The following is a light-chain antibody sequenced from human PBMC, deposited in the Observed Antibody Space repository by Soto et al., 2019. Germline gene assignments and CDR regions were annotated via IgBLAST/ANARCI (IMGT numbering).Light chain of an antibody. CDR1: QSIDNW. CDR3: QQYRSYPWT. J-gene: IGKJ1*01. CDR2: RAS. V-gene: IGKV1-5*03. Sequence: DIPMTQSPSTLSASVGDRVTITCRASQSIDNWLAWYQQKPGKAPKLLIYRASNLESGVPSRFSGSGSGPEFTLTISSLQPEDFASYYCQQYRSYPWTFGQGTKVEIK.